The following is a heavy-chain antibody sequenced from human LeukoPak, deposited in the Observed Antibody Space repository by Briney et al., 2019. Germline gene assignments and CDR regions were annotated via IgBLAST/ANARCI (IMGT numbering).Heavy chain of an antibody. J-gene: IGHJ4*02. CDR2: IYTSGST. CDR1: GGSISSGSYY. D-gene: IGHD2-2*01. CDR3: ARGYCSSTSCYWRY. V-gene: IGHV4-61*02. Sequence: PSETLSLTCTVSGGSISSGSYYWSWIPQPAGKGLEWIGRIYTSGSTNYNPSLKSRVTISVDTSKNQFSLKLSSVTAADTAVYYCARGYCSSTSCYWRYWGQGTLVTVSS.